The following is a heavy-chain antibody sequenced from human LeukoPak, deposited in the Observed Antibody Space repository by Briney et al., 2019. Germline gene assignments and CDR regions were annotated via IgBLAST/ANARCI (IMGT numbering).Heavy chain of an antibody. Sequence: GGSLRLSCADSGFTFSSYAMSWVRQAPGKGLEWVSAISGSDRSTYHADSYYADSVRGRFTISRDNSKNTLYLQMNSLRAEDTAVYYCAKTQYSTGWHFDYWGQGALVTVSS. D-gene: IGHD6-19*01. V-gene: IGHV3-23*01. CDR3: AKTQYSTGWHFDY. CDR1: GFTFSSYA. J-gene: IGHJ4*02. CDR2: ISGSDRST.